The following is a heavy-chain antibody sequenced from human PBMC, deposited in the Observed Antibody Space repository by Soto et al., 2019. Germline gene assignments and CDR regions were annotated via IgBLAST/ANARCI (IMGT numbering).Heavy chain of an antibody. CDR1: GFIFNSYA. CDR2: ISSNGAIT. CDR3: VKGIAAAVGYYFGY. D-gene: IGHD6-13*01. Sequence: GGSLRLSCSASGFIFNSYAMHWVRQAPGKGLEYVSAISSNGAITHYADSVKGRFTISRDNSKNTLSLQMSSLRAEDTAVYYCVKGIAAAVGYYFGYWGQGTLVTVS. V-gene: IGHV3-64D*06. J-gene: IGHJ4*02.